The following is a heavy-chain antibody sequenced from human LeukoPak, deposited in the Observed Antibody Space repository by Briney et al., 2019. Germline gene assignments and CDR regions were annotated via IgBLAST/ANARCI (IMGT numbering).Heavy chain of an antibody. J-gene: IGHJ6*02. CDR1: GFTFADYA. Sequence: GGSLRFSCTASGFTFADYAMGWVRQAPGKGREGVGSIRSKAYRRTTDYAASVKGRFTISRDHSKSIAYLQMNSLKTEDTAVYYCTRDSDYGMDVWGQGTTVTVSS. CDR2: IRSKAYRRTT. CDR3: TRDSDYGMDV. V-gene: IGHV3-49*04.